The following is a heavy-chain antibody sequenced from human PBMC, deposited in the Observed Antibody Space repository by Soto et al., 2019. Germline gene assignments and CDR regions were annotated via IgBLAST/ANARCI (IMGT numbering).Heavy chain of an antibody. J-gene: IGHJ6*02. V-gene: IGHV1-8*01. Sequence: ASVKVSCKASGYTFTSYDINWVRQATGQGLEWMGWMNPNSGNTGYAQKFQGRVTVTRNTSLTTAYMELSSLRSEDTAVYYCARHSGIAAAGTQNWWANYYYYYGMDVWGQGTTVTVSS. D-gene: IGHD6-13*01. CDR1: GYTFTSYD. CDR2: MNPNSGNT. CDR3: ARHSGIAAAGTQNWWANYYYYYGMDV.